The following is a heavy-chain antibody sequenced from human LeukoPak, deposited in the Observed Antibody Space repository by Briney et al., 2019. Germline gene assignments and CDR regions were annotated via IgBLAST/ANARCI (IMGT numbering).Heavy chain of an antibody. CDR2: ISWNSGSI. V-gene: IGHV3-9*01. Sequence: GGSLRLSCAASGFTFDDYAMHWVRQAPGKGLEWVSGISWNSGSIGYADSVKGRFTISRDNAKNSLYLQMNSLRAEDTALYYCAKDTSGWTSFDYWGQGTLVTVSS. J-gene: IGHJ4*02. D-gene: IGHD6-19*01. CDR3: AKDTSGWTSFDY. CDR1: GFTFDDYA.